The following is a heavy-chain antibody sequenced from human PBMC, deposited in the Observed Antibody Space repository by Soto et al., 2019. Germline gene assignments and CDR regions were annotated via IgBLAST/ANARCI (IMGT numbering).Heavy chain of an antibody. V-gene: IGHV4-38-2*01. CDR3: ARGFHWEAPFDS. CDR2: ISHSGST. CDR1: DYSISTDYS. J-gene: IGHJ4*02. D-gene: IGHD3-9*01. Sequence: SETLSLTCAVSDYSISTDYSWGWIRQPPGRGLEWIGSISHSGSTYYNPSLKSRVTISVDTANNQFSLKLSSVTAGDTAVYYCARGFHWEAPFDSWGQGPLVPAPQ.